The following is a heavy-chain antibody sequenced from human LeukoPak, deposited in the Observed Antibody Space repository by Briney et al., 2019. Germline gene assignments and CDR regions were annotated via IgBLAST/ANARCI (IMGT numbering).Heavy chain of an antibody. CDR2: MYYSGST. J-gene: IGHJ4*02. CDR3: ARHFYDSSDYYPWHFDY. D-gene: IGHD3-22*01. V-gene: IGHV4-39*01. CDR1: GGSFSSTTYY. Sequence: SETLSLTCTVSGGSFSSTTYYWGWLRQPPGKGLEWIGSMYYSGSTYYNQSLKSRVTISVDTSKNQFSLKLTSVTAADTAVYYCARHFYDSSDYYPWHFDYWGQGTLVTVSS.